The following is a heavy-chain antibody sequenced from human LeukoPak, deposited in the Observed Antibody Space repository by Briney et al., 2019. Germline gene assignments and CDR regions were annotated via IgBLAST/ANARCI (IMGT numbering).Heavy chain of an antibody. Sequence: GESLKISCAASGFTFGTFDMSWVRQAPGKGLEWVSTLACLDASCTEYYADSVKGRFSISRDTSKSTLSLQMNSLRVEDTAIYYCARDSEGCFDYWGQGTLVTVSA. V-gene: IGHV3-23*01. CDR2: LACLDASCTE. CDR1: GFTFGTFD. CDR3: ARDSEGCFDY. D-gene: IGHD3-10*01. J-gene: IGHJ4*02.